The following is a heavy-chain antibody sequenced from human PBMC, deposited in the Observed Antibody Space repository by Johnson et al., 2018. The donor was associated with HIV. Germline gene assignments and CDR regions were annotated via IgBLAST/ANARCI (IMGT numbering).Heavy chain of an antibody. Sequence: QVQLVESGGGVVQPGRSLRLSCAASGFTFSNYAVHWVRQAPGKGLEWVSGINWNGGRTGYADSVRGRFTISRDNAKNTLYLQMNSLRAEDTAVYYCAKGDTVVGAKYAFDFWGQGTMVTVSS. J-gene: IGHJ3*01. D-gene: IGHD1-26*01. CDR1: GFTFSNYA. CDR3: AKGDTVVGAKYAFDF. CDR2: INWNGGRT. V-gene: IGHV3-NL1*01.